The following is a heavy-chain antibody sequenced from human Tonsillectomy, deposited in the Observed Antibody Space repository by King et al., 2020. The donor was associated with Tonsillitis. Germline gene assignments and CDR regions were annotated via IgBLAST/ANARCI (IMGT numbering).Heavy chain of an antibody. Sequence: QLVQSGGGLVQPGGSLRLSCAASGFTFSSYSMNWVRQAPGKGLEWVSYISSSSSIIYYADSVKGRFTISRDNAKNSLYLQMNSLRVEDTAVYYCERDKLAETAPTTVDDNYYYYGMDVWGQGTTVTVSS. CDR3: ERDKLAETAPTTVDDNYYYYGMDV. V-gene: IGHV3-48*01. CDR1: GFTFSSYS. J-gene: IGHJ6*02. D-gene: IGHD4-23*01. CDR2: ISSSSSII.